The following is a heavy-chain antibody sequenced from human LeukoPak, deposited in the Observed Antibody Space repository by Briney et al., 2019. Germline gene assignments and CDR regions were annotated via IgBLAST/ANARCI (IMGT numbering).Heavy chain of an antibody. J-gene: IGHJ6*03. V-gene: IGHV3-7*01. CDR2: IKQDGSEK. D-gene: IGHD1-26*01. CDR1: GFTFSSYW. Sequence: GGSLRLSCAASGFTFSSYWMSWVRQAPGKGLEWVANIKQDGSEKYYVDSVKGRFTISRDNAKNSLYLQMNSLRAEDTAAYYCARVHSGSFQYYYHYYMDVWGKGTTVTVSS. CDR3: ARVHSGSFQYYYHYYMDV.